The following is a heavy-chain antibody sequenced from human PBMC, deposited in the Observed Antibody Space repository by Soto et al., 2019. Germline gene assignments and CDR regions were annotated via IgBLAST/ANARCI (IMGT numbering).Heavy chain of an antibody. Sequence: EVQLVESGGGLVKPGGSLRLSCAASGFIFSNTWMNWVRQAPGKGLEWVGRIKSKADGGTADYAAPVKGRFTISRDDSKNTLYVQMNSLKSEDTAVYYCTTPTNSMTRRWGQGTLVTVSS. CDR1: GFIFSNTW. V-gene: IGHV3-15*07. D-gene: IGHD3-22*01. CDR3: TTPTNSMTRR. J-gene: IGHJ4*02. CDR2: IKSKADGGTA.